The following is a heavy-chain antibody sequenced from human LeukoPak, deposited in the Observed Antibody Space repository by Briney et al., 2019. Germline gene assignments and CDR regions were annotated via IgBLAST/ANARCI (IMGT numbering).Heavy chain of an antibody. CDR1: GFTFSDYY. Sequence: GRSLRLSCAASGFTFSDYYMSWISQAPGKGLEWVSYISGSSSYTNYADSVKGRFTISRDNAKNSLSLQMNSLRAEDTAVYYCARNRYSSSPFDYWGQGTLVTVSS. J-gene: IGHJ4*02. V-gene: IGHV3-11*06. CDR3: ARNRYSSSPFDY. D-gene: IGHD6-6*01. CDR2: ISGSSSYT.